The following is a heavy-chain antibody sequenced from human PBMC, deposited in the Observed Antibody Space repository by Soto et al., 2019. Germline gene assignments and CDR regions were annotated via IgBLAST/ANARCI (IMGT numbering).Heavy chain of an antibody. V-gene: IGHV4-59*01. CDR2: VHYSGGT. CDR3: ARGYYDCRCQSNTFDV. D-gene: IGHD3-22*01. J-gene: IGHJ3*01. Sequence: PSETLSLACPVSGASIGSSYWSWIRQSPGKGLEWIGYVHYSGGTKDNPSLNGRASLSSETSKNQFSRKLTSLAAADTAVYYCARGYYDCRCQSNTFDVWGQGTMVTVSS. CDR1: GASIGSSY.